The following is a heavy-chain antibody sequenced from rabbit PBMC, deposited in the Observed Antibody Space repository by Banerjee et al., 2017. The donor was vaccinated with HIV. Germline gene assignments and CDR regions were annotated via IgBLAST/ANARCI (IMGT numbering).Heavy chain of an antibody. J-gene: IGHJ6*01. CDR1: GFSFSSSYW. CDR2: IYAGSSGST. V-gene: IGHV1S45*01. D-gene: IGHD6-1*01. Sequence: QEQLEESGGDLVQPEGSLTLTCTASGFSFSSSYWMCWVRQAPGKGLEWIACIYAGSSGSTYYASWAKGRFTISKTSSTTVTLQMTSLTAADTATYFCARAINNNGLSLWGQGTLVTVS. CDR3: ARAINNNGLSL.